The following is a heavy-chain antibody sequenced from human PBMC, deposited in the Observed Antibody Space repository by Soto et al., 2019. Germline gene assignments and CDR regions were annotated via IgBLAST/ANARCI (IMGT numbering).Heavy chain of an antibody. Sequence: SETLSLTCTVSGGSISSDYWSWIRQPPGKGLEWIGYIYYSGSTNYNPSLKSRVTISVDTSKNQFSLKLSSVTAADTAVYYCASYSGYDRRTFDYWGQGTLVTVSS. V-gene: IGHV4-59*08. D-gene: IGHD5-12*01. CDR1: GGSISSDY. CDR2: IYYSGST. CDR3: ASYSGYDRRTFDY. J-gene: IGHJ4*02.